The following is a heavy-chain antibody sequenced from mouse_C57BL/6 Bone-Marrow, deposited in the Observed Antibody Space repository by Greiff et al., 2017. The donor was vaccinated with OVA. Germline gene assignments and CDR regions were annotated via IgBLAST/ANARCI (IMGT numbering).Heavy chain of an antibody. CDR1: GYTFTDYN. CDR2: INPNNGGT. J-gene: IGHJ3*01. D-gene: IGHD1-1*01. CDR3: AREELLEFAY. Sequence: VQLKESGPELVKPGASVKMSCKASGYTFTDYNMHWVKQSHGKSLEWIGYINPNNGGTSYNQKFKGKATLTVNKSSSTAYMELRSLTSEDSAVYYCAREELLEFAYWGQGTLVTVSA. V-gene: IGHV1-22*01.